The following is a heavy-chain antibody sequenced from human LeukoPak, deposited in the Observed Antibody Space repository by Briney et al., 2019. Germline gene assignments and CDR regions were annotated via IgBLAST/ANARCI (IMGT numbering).Heavy chain of an antibody. J-gene: IGHJ5*02. CDR2: IWYDESNK. CDR1: GFTFSSYG. Sequence: GGSLTLSCSASGFTFSSYGMHWVRQAPGNGLEWVTAIWYDESNKYDADSVKGRFTIYRDNSKNPLYLQMSSLRAEDTAVYYFAREYLGFGEPAPFDPWGQGTLVTVSS. D-gene: IGHD3-10*01. V-gene: IGHV3-33*01. CDR3: AREYLGFGEPAPFDP.